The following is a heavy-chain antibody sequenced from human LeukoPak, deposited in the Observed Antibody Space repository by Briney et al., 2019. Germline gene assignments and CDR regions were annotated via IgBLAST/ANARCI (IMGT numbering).Heavy chain of an antibody. J-gene: IGHJ6*03. CDR1: GGSISSYY. CDR2: IYYTGST. D-gene: IGHD1-7*01. V-gene: IGHV4-59*12. CDR3: ARAVTGTTSNYYYYMDV. Sequence: SETLSLTCTISGGSISSYYWSWIRQPPGKGLEWIGYIYYTGSTNHNPSLKSRVTISVDKSKNQFSLKLSSVTAADTAVYYCARAVTGTTSNYYYYMDVWGKGTTVTVSS.